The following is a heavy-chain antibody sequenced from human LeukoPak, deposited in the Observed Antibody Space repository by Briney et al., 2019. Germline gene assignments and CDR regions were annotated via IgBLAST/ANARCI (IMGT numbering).Heavy chain of an antibody. V-gene: IGHV4-39*01. Sequence: PSETLSLTCSVSGGSISSSSYYWGWIRQPPGKGLEWIGNIYYTGTTYYNPSLRSRVTISVDTSKNQFSLKLNSVTAADTAIYYCARDMTRDAFDIWGQGTMVTVSS. CDR2: IYYTGTT. D-gene: IGHD2-15*01. CDR3: ARDMTRDAFDI. CDR1: GGSISSSSYY. J-gene: IGHJ3*02.